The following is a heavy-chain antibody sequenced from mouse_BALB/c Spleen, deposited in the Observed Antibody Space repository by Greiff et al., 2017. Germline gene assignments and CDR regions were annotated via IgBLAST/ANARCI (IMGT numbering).Heavy chain of an antibody. V-gene: IGHV5-17*02. CDR2: ISSGSSTI. J-gene: IGHJ4*01. Sequence: EVKLMESGGGLVQPGGSRKLSCAASGFTFSSFGMHWVRQAPEKGLEWVAYISSGSSTIYYADTVKGRFTISRDNPKNTLFLQMTSLRSEDTAMYDCAREDRDYYAMDYWGQGTSVTVSS. D-gene: IGHD2-14*01. CDR1: GFTFSSFG. CDR3: AREDRDYYAMDY.